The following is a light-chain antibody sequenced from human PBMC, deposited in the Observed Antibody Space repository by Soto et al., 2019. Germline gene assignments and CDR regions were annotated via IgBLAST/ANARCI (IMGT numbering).Light chain of an antibody. CDR3: QSYDSSLSGYV. Sequence: QSVLTQPPSVSGVPGQRVTISCTGSSSNIGANCDVHWYQQLPGTAPKLLIYSNSNRPSGVPDRFSGSKSGTSASLAITGLQAEDEADYYCQSYDSSLSGYVFGTGTKVTVL. J-gene: IGLJ1*01. CDR1: SSNIGANCD. V-gene: IGLV1-40*01. CDR2: SNS.